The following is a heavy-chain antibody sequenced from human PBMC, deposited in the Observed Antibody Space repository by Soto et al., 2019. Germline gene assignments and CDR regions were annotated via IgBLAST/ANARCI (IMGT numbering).Heavy chain of an antibody. Sequence: QVQLVESGGGMVQPGRSLRLSCAASGFTFSSYAMHWVRQAPGKGLEWVAVISYDGSNKYYADSVKGRFTISRDNSKNTLYLQMNSLRAEDTAVYYCARDDSYDPYYYYGMDVWGQGTTVTVSS. D-gene: IGHD5-18*01. V-gene: IGHV3-30-3*01. CDR3: ARDDSYDPYYYYGMDV. CDR1: GFTFSSYA. CDR2: ISYDGSNK. J-gene: IGHJ6*02.